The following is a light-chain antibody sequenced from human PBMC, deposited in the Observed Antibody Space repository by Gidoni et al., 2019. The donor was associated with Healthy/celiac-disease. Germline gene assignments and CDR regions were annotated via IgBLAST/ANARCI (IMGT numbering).Light chain of an antibody. V-gene: IGKV3-20*01. CDR1: QSVSSSY. CDR3: QQYGSSPLT. Sequence: EIVLTQSPCTLSLSPGERATLSCRASQSVSSSYLAWYQQKPGQAPRLLIYGASSRATGIPDRFSGSGSGTDFTLPISRLEPEDFAVYYCQQYGSSPLTFGGGTKVEIK. J-gene: IGKJ4*01. CDR2: GAS.